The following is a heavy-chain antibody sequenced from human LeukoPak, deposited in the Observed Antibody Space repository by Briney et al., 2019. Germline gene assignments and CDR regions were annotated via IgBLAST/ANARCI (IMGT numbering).Heavy chain of an antibody. CDR3: ARAVGPFDY. D-gene: IGHD3-16*01. CDR2: IWFDGSNK. CDR1: GFTFSTYG. J-gene: IGHJ4*02. Sequence: PGGSLRLSCAASGFTFSTYGMHWVRRAPGKGLEWVAVIWFDGSNKYYSDSVRGRFTISRDNSKSTLYLQMSSLRAEDTAVYYCARAVGPFDYWGQGTLVTVSS. V-gene: IGHV3-33*01.